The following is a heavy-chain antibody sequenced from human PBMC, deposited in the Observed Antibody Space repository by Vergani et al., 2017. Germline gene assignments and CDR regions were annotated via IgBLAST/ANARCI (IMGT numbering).Heavy chain of an antibody. CDR1: GYTFTSYD. D-gene: IGHD6-13*01. Sequence: QVQLVQSGAEVKKPGASVKVSCKASGYTFTSYDVNWVRQATGQGLEWMGWMNPNSGNTGYAQKFQGRVTMTRNTSISTAYMELSSLRSEDTAVYYCARGDGSSWFYYYYGMDVWGQGTTVTVSS. V-gene: IGHV1-8*01. CDR3: ARGDGSSWFYYYYGMDV. CDR2: MNPNSGNT. J-gene: IGHJ6*02.